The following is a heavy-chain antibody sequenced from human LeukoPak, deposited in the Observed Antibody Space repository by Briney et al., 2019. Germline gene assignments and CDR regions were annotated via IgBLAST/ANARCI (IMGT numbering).Heavy chain of an antibody. CDR2: IYYSGST. Sequence: PSETLSLTCTVSGGSISSYYWSWIRQPPGKGLEWIGYIYYSGSTNYNPSLKSRVTISVDTSKNQFSLRLSSVTAADTAVYYCARHFNYGDYNFDYWGQGTLVTVSS. V-gene: IGHV4-59*01. D-gene: IGHD4-17*01. J-gene: IGHJ4*02. CDR1: GGSISSYY. CDR3: ARHFNYGDYNFDY.